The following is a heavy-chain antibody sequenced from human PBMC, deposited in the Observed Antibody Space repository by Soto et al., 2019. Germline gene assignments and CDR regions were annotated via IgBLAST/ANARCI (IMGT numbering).Heavy chain of an antibody. Sequence: SETLSLTCTVSGGSISSSSYYWGWIRQPPGKGLEWIGSIYYSGSTYYNPSLKSRVTISVDTSKNQFSLKLSSVTAADTAVYYCARGILRFLEWLSPRRASYMDVWGKGTTVTVS. D-gene: IGHD3-3*01. CDR2: IYYSGST. J-gene: IGHJ6*03. CDR1: GGSISSSSYY. CDR3: ARGILRFLEWLSPRRASYMDV. V-gene: IGHV4-39*01.